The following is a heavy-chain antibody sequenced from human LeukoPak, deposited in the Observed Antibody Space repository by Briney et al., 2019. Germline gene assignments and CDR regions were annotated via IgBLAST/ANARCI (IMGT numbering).Heavy chain of an antibody. Sequence: GGSLRLSCAASGFTFSSYAMSWVRQAPGKGLEWVSAISGSGGSTYYADSVKGRFTISRDNSKNTLYLQMNSLRAEDTAVYYCAKGKPKSSIAARPNYYYYGMDVWAKGPRSPSP. CDR2: ISGSGGST. V-gene: IGHV3-23*01. CDR3: AKGKPKSSIAARPNYYYYGMDV. J-gene: IGHJ6*02. D-gene: IGHD6-6*01. CDR1: GFTFSSYA.